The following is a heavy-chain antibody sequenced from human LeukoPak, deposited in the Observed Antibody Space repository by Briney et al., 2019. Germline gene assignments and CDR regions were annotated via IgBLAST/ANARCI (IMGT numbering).Heavy chain of an antibody. CDR3: TKADSTRGDY. J-gene: IGHJ4*02. CDR2: ISDSGGST. Sequence: GSLRLSCAASGFTFSDYAMSWVRQAPGKGLEWVSTISDSGGSTYYADSVKGRFTISRDNSKNTLYLQMNSLRADDTALYYCTKADSTRGDYWGQGTLVTVSS. D-gene: IGHD2/OR15-2a*01. V-gene: IGHV3-23*01. CDR1: GFTFSDYA.